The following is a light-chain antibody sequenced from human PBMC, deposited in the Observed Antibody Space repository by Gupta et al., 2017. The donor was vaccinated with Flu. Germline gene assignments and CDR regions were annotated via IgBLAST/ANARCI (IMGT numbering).Light chain of an antibody. Sequence: QLVLTQSPSASASLGASAKLTCPLSSGHSSYAIAWHQQQPEKGPRYLMKLNSDGSHSKGDGIPDRFSGSSSGAERYLTISSLQSEDEADYYCQTWGTGIGVFGGGTKLTVL. V-gene: IGLV4-69*01. J-gene: IGLJ3*02. CDR3: QTWGTGIGV. CDR2: LNSDGSH. CDR1: SGHSSYA.